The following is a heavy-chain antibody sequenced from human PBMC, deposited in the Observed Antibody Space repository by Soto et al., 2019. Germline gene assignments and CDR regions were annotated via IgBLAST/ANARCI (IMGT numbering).Heavy chain of an antibody. J-gene: IGHJ4*02. CDR1: GATFSGSA. CDR3: ARGLGSFFTFDL. D-gene: IGHD6-6*01. Sequence: SVKVSCKASGATFSGSAFSWVRQAPGQGLEWMGGITPTLGTTNYAQHLQGRVTITADESTATSFMELTSLTSADTAVYYCARGLGSFFTFDLWGLGTLVTVSS. CDR2: ITPTLGTT. V-gene: IGHV1-69*13.